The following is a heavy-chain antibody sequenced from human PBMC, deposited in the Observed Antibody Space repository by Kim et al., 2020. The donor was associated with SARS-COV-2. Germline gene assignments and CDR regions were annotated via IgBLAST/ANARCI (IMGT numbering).Heavy chain of an antibody. CDR1: GYTFTSYY. D-gene: IGHD3-10*01. CDR2: INPSGGST. J-gene: IGHJ5*02. CDR3: ARGGLLWFGEPSEGNWFDP. Sequence: ASVKVSCKASGYTFTSYYMHWVRQAPGQGLEWMGLINPSGGSTSYAQKFQGRVTMTRDTSTSTVYMELSSLRSEDTAVYYCARGGLLWFGEPSEGNWFDPWGQETLVTVSS. V-gene: IGHV1-46*01.